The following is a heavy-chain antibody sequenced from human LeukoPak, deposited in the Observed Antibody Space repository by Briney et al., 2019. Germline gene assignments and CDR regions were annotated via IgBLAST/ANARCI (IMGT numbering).Heavy chain of an antibody. CDR2: VNPNSGDT. J-gene: IGHJ4*02. CDR1: GYTFTGYY. Sequence: GASVKVSCKASGYTFTGYYLHWVRQAPGQGLEWMGCVNPNSGDTNYAQKFQGRVTMTRDTSISTAYMELSRLRSDDTAVYYCAAGEYDILTGYYNPPDHWGQGTLVTVSS. CDR3: AAGEYDILTGYYNPPDH. V-gene: IGHV1-2*02. D-gene: IGHD3-9*01.